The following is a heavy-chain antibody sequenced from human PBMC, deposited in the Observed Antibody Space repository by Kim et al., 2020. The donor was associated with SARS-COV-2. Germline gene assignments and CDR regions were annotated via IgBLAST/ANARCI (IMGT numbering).Heavy chain of an antibody. Sequence: GGSLRLSCAASGFIFSNYGMHWVRQTVGKGLEWVAAMSDDASKQYYADSVKGRFIISRDNSKNTLFLQMNSLRPDDTAVYFCARGQEGGNDYIGGVVDN. J-gene: IGHJ5*01. CDR2: MSDDASKQ. D-gene: IGHD5-12*01. CDR3: ARGQEGGNDYIGGVVDN. V-gene: IGHV3-30*03. CDR1: GFIFSNYG.